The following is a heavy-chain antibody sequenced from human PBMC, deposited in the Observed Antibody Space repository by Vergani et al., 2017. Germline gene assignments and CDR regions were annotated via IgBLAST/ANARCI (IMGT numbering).Heavy chain of an antibody. CDR1: GFSLTTPGVG. CDR3: AREGGKAAGYFDL. J-gene: IGHJ4*02. CDR2: IYWNDDV. V-gene: IGHV2-5*01. D-gene: IGHD6-13*01. Sequence: QITLKESSPTLVKPTQTLTLTCTFSGFSLTTPGVGVAWIRQPPGKALEWLAIIYWNDDVRYRTSLNNRLTITKDTANNQVVLTMTKMDPVDTGTYYCAREGGKAAGYFDLWGPGSLVTVSS.